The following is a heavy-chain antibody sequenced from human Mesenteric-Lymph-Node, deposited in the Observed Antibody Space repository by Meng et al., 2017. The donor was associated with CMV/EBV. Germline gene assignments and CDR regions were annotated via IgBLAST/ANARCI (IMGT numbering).Heavy chain of an antibody. CDR1: GFIFSDYY. D-gene: IGHD6-19*01. CDR2: ISGNGMSI. V-gene: IGHV3-11*01. Sequence: GGSLRLSCAASGFIFSDYYMNWIRQAPGKGLGWVAYISGNGMSIDYADSAKGRFTISRDNAKNSLFLHMNSLSVEDTAVYYCARDPYSIAVAGKGEFDDWGQGTLVTVSS. CDR3: ARDPYSIAVAGKGEFDD. J-gene: IGHJ4*02.